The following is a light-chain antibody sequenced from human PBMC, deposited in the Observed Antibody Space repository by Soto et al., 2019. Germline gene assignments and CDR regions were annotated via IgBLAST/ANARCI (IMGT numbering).Light chain of an antibody. V-gene: IGLV1-47*01. Sequence: QSVLTQPPSASATPGQRVTISCSGSNSNFGSHDVYWYQQLPGTAPKLLIYRNNQRPSGVPDRFSGSKSGTSASLAISGLRSEDEADYYCAAWDDSLSGWVFGGGTKVTVL. J-gene: IGLJ3*02. CDR2: RNN. CDR1: NSNFGSHD. CDR3: AAWDDSLSGWV.